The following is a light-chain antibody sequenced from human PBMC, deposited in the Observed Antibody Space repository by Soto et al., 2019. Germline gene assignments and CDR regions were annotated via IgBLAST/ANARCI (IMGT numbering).Light chain of an antibody. J-gene: IGKJ2*01. CDR1: QSVSSGY. CDR3: QQYGSSPYT. V-gene: IGKV3-20*01. Sequence: EIVLTQSPGTLSLSPGEGATLSCRSSQSVSSGYLAWYQQKPGQAPRLLIYGASSRATGIPDRFSGSGSGTDFTLTISRLEPEDFAVYYWQQYGSSPYTFGQGTKLEIK. CDR2: GAS.